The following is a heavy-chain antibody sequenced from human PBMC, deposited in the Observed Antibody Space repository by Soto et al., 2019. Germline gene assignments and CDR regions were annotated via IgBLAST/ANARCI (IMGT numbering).Heavy chain of an antibody. CDR3: ARVVQLGSNYAMDV. V-gene: IGHV1-69*06. CDR2: ILPTYRKT. D-gene: IGHD1-1*01. CDR1: GATVSDYG. Sequence: QVRLAQSGAEVRSPGSSVRVSCKASGATVSDYGITWVRKVPRQGLEWVGAILPTYRKTNYAPKLQGRVMIIADKPPDTVYLELSRVRSDDTATYFCARVVQLGSNYAMDVWGQGTTVVVSS. J-gene: IGHJ6*02.